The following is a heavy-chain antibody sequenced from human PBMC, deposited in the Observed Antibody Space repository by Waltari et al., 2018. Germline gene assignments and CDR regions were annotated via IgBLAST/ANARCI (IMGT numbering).Heavy chain of an antibody. J-gene: IGHJ3*02. V-gene: IGHV4-39*01. CDR3: ARMFGLEYSSSWYLKGAFDI. Sequence: QLQLQESGPGLVKPSATPSLTCTVPGGSISSSSSHWGWIRPHPGKGREWIGSIYYSGSTYYNPSLKSRVTISVDTSKNQFSLKLSSVTAADTAVYYCARMFGLEYSSSWYLKGAFDIWGQGTMVTVSS. CDR1: GGSISSSSSH. D-gene: IGHD6-13*01. CDR2: IYYSGST.